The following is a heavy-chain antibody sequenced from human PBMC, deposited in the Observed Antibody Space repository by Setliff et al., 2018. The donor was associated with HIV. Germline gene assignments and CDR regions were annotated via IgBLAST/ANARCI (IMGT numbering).Heavy chain of an antibody. Sequence: GGSLRLSCEASGFTFRLYTMNWVRQAPGKGLEWVSSISPTSSYIYYADSVKGRFTISRDNSKNTLYLQMNSLKASDTAIYYCARALDFLTEQLNWFFPLWGRGTLVTVSS. CDR2: ISPTSSYI. V-gene: IGHV3-21*04. J-gene: IGHJ2*01. D-gene: IGHD3-9*01. CDR1: GFTFRLYT. CDR3: ARALDFLTEQLNWFFPL.